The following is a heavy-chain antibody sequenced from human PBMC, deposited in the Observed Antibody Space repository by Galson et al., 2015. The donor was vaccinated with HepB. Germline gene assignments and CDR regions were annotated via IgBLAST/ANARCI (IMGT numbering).Heavy chain of an antibody. CDR3: ARDSYNWNDAPDAFDI. CDR2: ISAYNGNT. Sequence: QSGAEVKKPGASVKVSCKASGYTFTSYGISWVRQAPGQGLEWMGWISAYNGNTNYAQKLQGRVTMTTDTSTSTAYMELRSLRSDDTAVYYCARDSYNWNDAPDAFDIWGQGTMVTVSS. J-gene: IGHJ3*02. V-gene: IGHV1-18*01. CDR1: GYTFTSYG. D-gene: IGHD1-1*01.